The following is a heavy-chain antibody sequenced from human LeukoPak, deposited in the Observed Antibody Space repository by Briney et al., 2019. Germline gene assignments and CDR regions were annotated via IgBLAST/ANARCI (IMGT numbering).Heavy chain of an antibody. Sequence: GGSLRLSCAASGFTFSSYWMSWVRQAPGKGLEWVANIKQDGSEEYYVDSVKGRFTISRDNAKNSLYLQMNSLRAEDTAVYYCAREQLGNYFDYWGQGTLVTVSS. CDR1: GFTFSSYW. J-gene: IGHJ4*02. CDR2: IKQDGSEE. V-gene: IGHV3-7*01. D-gene: IGHD6-13*01. CDR3: AREQLGNYFDY.